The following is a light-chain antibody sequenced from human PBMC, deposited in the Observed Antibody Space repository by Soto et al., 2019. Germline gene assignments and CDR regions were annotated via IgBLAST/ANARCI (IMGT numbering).Light chain of an antibody. V-gene: IGKV1-5*03. CDR1: QSISSW. Sequence: DIPMTQSPATLSAYVGDRVTITCRASQSISSWLAWYQQKPGKAPKLLIHKASSLESGVPSRFRGSGSGTEFTLTSSSLQPDDVATYYCQQYESYSYTFGDGTKLEIK. CDR3: QQYESYSYT. CDR2: KAS. J-gene: IGKJ2*01.